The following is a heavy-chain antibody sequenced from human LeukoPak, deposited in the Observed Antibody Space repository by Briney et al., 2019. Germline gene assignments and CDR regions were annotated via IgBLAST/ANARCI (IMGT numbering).Heavy chain of an antibody. J-gene: IGHJ6*03. CDR3: TRLHDPQSRNPYYYMDV. CDR2: IRSKANSYAT. D-gene: IGHD1-14*01. V-gene: IGHV3-73*01. Sequence: GGSLKLSCAASGFTFSGSAMHWIRQASGKGLEWVGRIRSKANSYATAYAASVKGRFTISRDDSKNTAYLQVNSLKTEDTAVYYCTRLHDPQSRNPYYYMDVWGKGTTVTVSS. CDR1: GFTFSGSA.